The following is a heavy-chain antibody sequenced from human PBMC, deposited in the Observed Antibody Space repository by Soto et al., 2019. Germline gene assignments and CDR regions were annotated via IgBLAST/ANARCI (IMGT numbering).Heavy chain of an antibody. CDR1: GGSFKSGSYY. D-gene: IGHD2-21*01. Sequence: PSETLSLTCTVSGGSFKSGSYYWSWVRQPPGKGLERIGYVYYTGRTSYSPSLKSRVTISADTSKNQFSLILTSVTAADTAVYYCARDCDYFDHWGQGSLVTVSS. CDR2: VYYTGRT. J-gene: IGHJ4*02. V-gene: IGHV4-61*01. CDR3: ARDCDYFDH.